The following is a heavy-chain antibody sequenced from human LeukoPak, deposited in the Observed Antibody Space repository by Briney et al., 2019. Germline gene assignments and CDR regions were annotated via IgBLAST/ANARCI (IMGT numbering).Heavy chain of an antibody. Sequence: GGSLRLSCTASGFTFSTYNMNWVRQAPGKGLEWVSFISSSGTYIYYADSVKGRFTISRDNAKNSLYLQMNSLSADDTAVYYCARDRQIDGYYYYYGMDVWGQGTTVTVSS. J-gene: IGHJ6*02. D-gene: IGHD5-24*01. CDR2: ISSSGTYI. V-gene: IGHV3-21*01. CDR1: GFTFSTYN. CDR3: ARDRQIDGYYYYYGMDV.